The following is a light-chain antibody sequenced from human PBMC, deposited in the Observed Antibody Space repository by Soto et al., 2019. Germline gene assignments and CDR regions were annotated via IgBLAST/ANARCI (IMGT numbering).Light chain of an antibody. J-gene: IGKJ5*01. CDR2: AAS. V-gene: IGKV1-39*01. CDR1: QSISSY. CDR3: QQSYSTPPIT. Sequence: DIQMTPSPSSLSASVGDRVTINCRASQSISSYLNWYQQKPGKAPKLLIYAASSLQSGVPSRFSGSGSGTDFTLTINSLQPEDFATYYCQQSYSTPPITFGQGTRREIK.